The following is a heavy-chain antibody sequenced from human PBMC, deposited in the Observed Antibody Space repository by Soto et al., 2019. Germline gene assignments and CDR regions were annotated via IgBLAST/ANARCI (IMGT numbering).Heavy chain of an antibody. V-gene: IGHV3-21*01. CDR2: ISSSSSYI. CDR3: ARDSCSSTSCFD. CDR1: GFTFSSYS. Sequence: EVQLVESGGGLVKPGGSLRLSCAASGFTFSSYSMNWVRQAPGKGLEWVSSISSSSSYIYYADSVKGRFTISRDNAKNSLYPQMNSVGAEDTAVYYCARDSCSSTSCFDWGQGTLVTVSS. D-gene: IGHD2-2*01. J-gene: IGHJ4*02.